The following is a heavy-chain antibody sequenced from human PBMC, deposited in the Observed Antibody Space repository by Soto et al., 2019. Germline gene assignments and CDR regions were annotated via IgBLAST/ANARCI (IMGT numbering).Heavy chain of an antibody. CDR1: GGTLSDHG. CDR3: ARGVYGSGNYYTGPSAFVI. CDR2: TIPVFNTA. V-gene: IGHV1-69*06. Sequence: QVQLEQSGAEVKKPGSSVKISCKASGGTLSDHGVSWLRQAPGQGLEWVGGTIPVFNTAKYAPKFQGRVTIAADKSTNIAYMEVGSLRSDDTAFYYCARGVYGSGNYYTGPSAFVIWGYGTLVIVSS. J-gene: IGHJ3*02. D-gene: IGHD3-10*01.